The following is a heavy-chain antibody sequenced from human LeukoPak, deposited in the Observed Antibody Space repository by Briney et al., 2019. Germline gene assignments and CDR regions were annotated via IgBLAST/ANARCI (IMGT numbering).Heavy chain of an antibody. CDR3: AEGFYGDYPFDY. CDR2: INPNSGGT. V-gene: IGHV1-2*02. J-gene: IGHJ4*02. CDR1: GYTFTGYY. D-gene: IGHD4-17*01. Sequence: ASVKVSCKASGYTFTGYYMHWVRQAPGQGLEWMGWINPNSGGTNYAQKFQGRVTMTRDTSISTAYMELSRLRSDDTAVCYCAEGFYGDYPFDYWGQGTLVTVSS.